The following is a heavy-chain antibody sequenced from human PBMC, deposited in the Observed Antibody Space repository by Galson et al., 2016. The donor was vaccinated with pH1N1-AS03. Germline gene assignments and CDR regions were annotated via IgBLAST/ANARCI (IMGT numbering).Heavy chain of an antibody. CDR1: GYIFSSYW. V-gene: IGHV5-51*01. J-gene: IGHJ3*02. D-gene: IGHD2-15*01. Sequence: QSGAEVKKPGESLKISCQASGYIFSSYWIGWVRQRPGKGLEWMGIIWPADSDTKYSPSFQGQVTISVDTSLNPAYLQWSSLEASDTAMYFCARQKYCSGGSCFLYYDAFDMWGQGTLVTVSS. CDR2: IWPADSDT. CDR3: ARQKYCSGGSCFLYYDAFDM.